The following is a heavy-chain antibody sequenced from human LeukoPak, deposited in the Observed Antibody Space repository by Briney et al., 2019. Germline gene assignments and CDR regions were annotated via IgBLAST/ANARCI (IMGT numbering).Heavy chain of an antibody. Sequence: GGSLRLSCAASGFTFSSYAMSWVRQAPGKGLEWVSAISGSGGSTYYANSVKGRLTISRDNSKNTLYLQMNSLRAEDTAVYYCAKGTYYDFWSGYFDYWGQGTLVTVSS. J-gene: IGHJ4*02. CDR3: AKGTYYDFWSGYFDY. CDR2: ISGSGGST. V-gene: IGHV3-23*01. CDR1: GFTFSSYA. D-gene: IGHD3-3*01.